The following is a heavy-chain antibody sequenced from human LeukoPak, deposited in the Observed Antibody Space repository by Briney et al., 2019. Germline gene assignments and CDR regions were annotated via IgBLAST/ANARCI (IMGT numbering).Heavy chain of an antibody. V-gene: IGHV3-15*01. CDR2: IKSKTDGGTT. Sequence: GGSLRLSCAASGLTFSNAWMNWVRQAPGKGLEWVGLIKSKTDGGTTDYAAPVKGRFTISRDDSKDTLSLQMESLKTEDTAVYYCTTAPGYYDSAPWDYWGQGTLVTVSS. CDR3: TTAPGYYDSAPWDY. CDR1: GLTFSNAW. J-gene: IGHJ4*02. D-gene: IGHD3-16*01.